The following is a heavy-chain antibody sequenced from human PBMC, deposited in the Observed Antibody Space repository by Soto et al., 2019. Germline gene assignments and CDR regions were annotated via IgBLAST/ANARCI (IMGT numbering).Heavy chain of an antibody. Sequence: QVQLVESGGGVVQPGRSLRLSCAASGFTFSSYGMHWVRQAPGKGLEWVAVISYDGSNKYYADSVKGRFTISRDNSKNTLYLKMNSLRAEDTAVYYCAKDLFSYGYLGAYWGQGTLVTVSS. J-gene: IGHJ4*02. CDR3: AKDLFSYGYLGAY. CDR1: GFTFSSYG. V-gene: IGHV3-30*18. CDR2: ISYDGSNK. D-gene: IGHD5-18*01.